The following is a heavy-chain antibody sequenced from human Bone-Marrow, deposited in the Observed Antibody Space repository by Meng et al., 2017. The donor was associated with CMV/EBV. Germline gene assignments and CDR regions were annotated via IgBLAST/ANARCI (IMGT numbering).Heavy chain of an antibody. Sequence: SGPTLVQPTQTLTLTCTLSGFSFRNSGVAAGWIRQPPGKALEWLALIYWNDGKRYSPSLKNRLTITKDTYKYQVVLKMTDVDPVYTATYYCSHRTLWSDALNIWGQGTMVTVSS. V-gene: IGHV2-5*01. CDR3: SHRTLWSDALNI. J-gene: IGHJ3*02. D-gene: IGHD3-16*01. CDR2: IYWNDGK. CDR1: GFSFRNSGVA.